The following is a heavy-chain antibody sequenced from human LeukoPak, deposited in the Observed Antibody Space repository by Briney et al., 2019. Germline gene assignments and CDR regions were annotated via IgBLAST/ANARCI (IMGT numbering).Heavy chain of an antibody. CDR2: INPNRGGT. CDR1: GYTFTGSY. V-gene: IGHV1-2*02. CDR3: ARAGDSGNLA. D-gene: IGHD1-26*01. Sequence: ASVKGSCKASGYTFTGSYMHWVRQAPGQGLEWMGWINPNRGGTNYAQDFHGRVTLPWDPSIRTVYIERSGVRSDDTAAYYCARAGDSGNLAWGQGTLVTGS. J-gene: IGHJ5*02.